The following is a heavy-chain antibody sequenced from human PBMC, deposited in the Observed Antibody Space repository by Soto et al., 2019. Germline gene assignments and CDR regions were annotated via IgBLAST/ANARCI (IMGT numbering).Heavy chain of an antibody. Sequence: SETMSLTSTVSGGSISSYYWSWIRQPPGKGLEWIGCIYYSGSTNYNPSLKSRVTISVDTSKNQFSLKLSSVTAADTAVYYCASPGGYDILTGYPAFHYWGQGTLVTVSS. V-gene: IGHV4-59*08. D-gene: IGHD3-9*01. CDR1: GGSISSYY. CDR2: IYYSGST. CDR3: ASPGGYDILTGYPAFHY. J-gene: IGHJ4*02.